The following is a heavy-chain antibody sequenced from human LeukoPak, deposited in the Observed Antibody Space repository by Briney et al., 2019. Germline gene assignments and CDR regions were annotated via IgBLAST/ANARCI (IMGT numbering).Heavy chain of an antibody. Sequence: GGSLRLSCAASGLTVSTNYMGWVRQAPGKGLEWVSVLYSGGSTSYTDSVKGRFTISRDNSKNMLYLQMNSLRAEDTAVYYCARVQGETLPTNAFDIWGQGTMVTVSS. V-gene: IGHV3-66*01. CDR1: GLTVSTNY. D-gene: IGHD5-12*01. CDR3: ARVQGETLPTNAFDI. CDR2: LYSGGST. J-gene: IGHJ3*02.